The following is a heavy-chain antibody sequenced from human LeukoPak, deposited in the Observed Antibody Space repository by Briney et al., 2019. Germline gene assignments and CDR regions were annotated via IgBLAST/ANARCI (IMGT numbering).Heavy chain of an antibody. CDR1: GGSISSGGFY. CDR3: ARDGDYQASGSVFFDF. Sequence: SETLSLTCTVSGGSISSGGFYWSWIRQPPGQGLEWIGYIYHGGAAYYNPSLKSRLRMSVDTSENRFSLHLNSVTAADPAVYYCARDGDYQASGSVFFDFWGQGILVTVSS. V-gene: IGHV4-31*03. J-gene: IGHJ4*02. D-gene: IGHD3-10*01. CDR2: IYHGGAA.